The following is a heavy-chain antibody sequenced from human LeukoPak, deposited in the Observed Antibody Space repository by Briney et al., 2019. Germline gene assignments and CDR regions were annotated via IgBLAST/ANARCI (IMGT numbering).Heavy chain of an antibody. CDR3: ARERTFGYSSSWSNFDY. CDR2: IYTSGTT. CDR1: GDSISSYY. V-gene: IGHV4-4*07. J-gene: IGHJ4*02. D-gene: IGHD6-13*01. Sequence: PSETLSLTCTVSGDSISSYYWRWVRQPAGKGLEWLGRIYTSGTTNYTPSLKSPVTMSVDTSKHQFSLKLSSVTAADTAVYYCARERTFGYSSSWSNFDYWGQGTLVTVSS.